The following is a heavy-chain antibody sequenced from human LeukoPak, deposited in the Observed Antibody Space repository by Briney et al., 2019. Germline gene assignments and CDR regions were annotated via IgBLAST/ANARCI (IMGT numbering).Heavy chain of an antibody. J-gene: IGHJ3*02. CDR1: GGSISSYY. D-gene: IGHD3-22*01. CDR3: ARARNYYDSSDYYYEGDAFDI. CDR2: IYYSGST. V-gene: IGHV4-59*01. Sequence: SETLSLTCTVSGGSISSYYWSWIRQPPGKGLEWIGYIYYSGSTNYNPSLKSRVTISVDTSKNQFSLKLTSVTAADTAVYYCARARNYYDSSDYYYEGDAFDIWGQGTMVTVSS.